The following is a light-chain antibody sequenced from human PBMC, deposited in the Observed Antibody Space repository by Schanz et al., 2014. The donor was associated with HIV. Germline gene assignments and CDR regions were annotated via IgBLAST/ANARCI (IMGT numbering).Light chain of an antibody. J-gene: IGLJ3*02. Sequence: QSVLTQPPSVSGAPGQRVTISCTGSSSNIGAGYDVHWYQQLPGTAPKLLIYGNTNRSSGVPDRFSGSKSGTSATLAIAGLQTGDEGDYFCGTWDHSLDSWVFGGGTKLTVL. CDR1: SSNIGAGYD. CDR3: GTWDHSLDSWV. CDR2: GNT. V-gene: IGLV1-40*01.